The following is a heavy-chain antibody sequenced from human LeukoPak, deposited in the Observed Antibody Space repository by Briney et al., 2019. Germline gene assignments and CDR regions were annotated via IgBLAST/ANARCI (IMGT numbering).Heavy chain of an antibody. CDR3: ARDPTTVTSLPYYFDD. V-gene: IGHV4-34*01. CDR1: GGSFIGYH. Sequence: PSETLSLTCAVSGGSFIGYHWNWIRHLPAKGLEWIGEINHRGATNYNPSLKSRVTISVETSKNQFSLKLTSMTAADTAVYYCARDPTTVTSLPYYFDDWGQGTLVTVSS. J-gene: IGHJ4*02. CDR2: INHRGAT. D-gene: IGHD4-17*01.